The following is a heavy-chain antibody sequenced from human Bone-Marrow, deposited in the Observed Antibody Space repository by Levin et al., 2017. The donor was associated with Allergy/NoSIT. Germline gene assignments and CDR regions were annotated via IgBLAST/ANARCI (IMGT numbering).Heavy chain of an antibody. Sequence: KVSCKSSAYSFTRYWIGWVRQKPGKGLEWMGIIYPGDSETRYSPSFQGQVTISVDKSINTAYLQWSSLKASDTAMYYCANYNNYEGEYYFDSWGQGTLVSVSS. J-gene: IGHJ4*02. D-gene: IGHD4-11*01. CDR2: IYPGDSET. V-gene: IGHV5-51*01. CDR3: ANYNNYEGEYYFDS. CDR1: AYSFTRYW.